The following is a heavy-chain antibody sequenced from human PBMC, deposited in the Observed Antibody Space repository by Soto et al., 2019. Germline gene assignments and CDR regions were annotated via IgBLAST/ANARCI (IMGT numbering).Heavy chain of an antibody. J-gene: IGHJ3*02. Sequence: TSDTLSLTCTVSGGSISSSSYYWGWIRQPPGKGLEWIGSIYYSGSTYYNPSLKSRVTISVDTSKNQFSLKLSSVTAADTAVYYCATTRDDAFDIWGQGTMVTVSS. CDR1: GGSISSSSYY. CDR2: IYYSGST. CDR3: ATTRDDAFDI. V-gene: IGHV4-39*01.